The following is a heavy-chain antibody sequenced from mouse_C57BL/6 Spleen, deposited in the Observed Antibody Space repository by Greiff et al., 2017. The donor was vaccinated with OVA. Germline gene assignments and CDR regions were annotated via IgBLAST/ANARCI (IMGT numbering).Heavy chain of an antibody. CDR2: ISSGGDYI. Sequence: EVKLVESGEGLVKPGGSLKLSCAASGFTFSSYAMSWVRQTPEQRLEWVAYISSGGDYIYYADTVKGRFTISRDNARNTLYLQMSSLKSEDTAMYYCTREENKGAMDYWGQGTSVTVSS. CDR3: TREENKGAMDY. V-gene: IGHV5-9-1*02. CDR1: GFTFSSYA. J-gene: IGHJ4*01.